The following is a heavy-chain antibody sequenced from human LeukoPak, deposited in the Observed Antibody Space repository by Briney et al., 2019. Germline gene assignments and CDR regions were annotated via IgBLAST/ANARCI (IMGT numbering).Heavy chain of an antibody. J-gene: IGHJ3*02. Sequence: GGSLGLSCAASGFTFSSYWMSWVRQAPGKGLEWVANIKQDGSEKYYVDSVKGRFTISRDNAKNSLYLQMNSLRAEDTAVYYCARVGAVTDGAFDIWGQGTMVTVSS. CDR2: IKQDGSEK. CDR3: ARVGAVTDGAFDI. V-gene: IGHV3-7*01. D-gene: IGHD4-17*01. CDR1: GFTFSSYW.